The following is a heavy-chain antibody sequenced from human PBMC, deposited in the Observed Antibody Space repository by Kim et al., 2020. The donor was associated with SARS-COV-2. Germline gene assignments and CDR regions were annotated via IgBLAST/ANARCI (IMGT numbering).Heavy chain of an antibody. J-gene: IGHJ5*02. CDR1: GGSFSGYY. Sequence: SETLSLTCAVYGGSFSGYYWSWIRQPPGKGLEWIGEINHSGSTNYNPSLKSRVTISVDTSKNQFSLKLSSVTAADTAVYYCARAQEIVVVVAAWFDPWGQGTLVTVSS. CDR3: ARAQEIVVVVAAWFDP. V-gene: IGHV4-34*01. D-gene: IGHD2-15*01. CDR2: INHSGST.